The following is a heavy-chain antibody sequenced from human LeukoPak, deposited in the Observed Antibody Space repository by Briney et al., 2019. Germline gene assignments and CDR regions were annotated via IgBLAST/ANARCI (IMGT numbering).Heavy chain of an antibody. CDR1: GYTLTDYY. J-gene: IGHJ4*02. CDR3: ARVGYYESSGYYEY. D-gene: IGHD3-22*01. CDR2: INPNSGGT. V-gene: IGHV1-2*06. Sequence: AASVKVSCKASGYTLTDYYMHWVRQAPGQGLEWMGRINPNSGGTNYAQKFQGRVTMTRDTSISTVYMELSRLRSDDTAVYYCARVGYYESSGYYEYWGREPWSPSP.